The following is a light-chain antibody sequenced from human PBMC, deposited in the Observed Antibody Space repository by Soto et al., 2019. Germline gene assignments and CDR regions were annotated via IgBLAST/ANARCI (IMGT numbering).Light chain of an antibody. CDR3: SLYAGSNSLV. V-gene: IGLV2-8*01. Sequence: QSVLTQPPSASGSPGQSVTISCAGTGSDIAVYNYVSWYQQHPGKAPKLIIFEVSKRPSGVPDRFSGSKSGNTASLTVSGLQADDEADYYCSLYAGSNSLVFGGGTKLTVL. CDR1: GSDIAVYNY. J-gene: IGLJ3*02. CDR2: EVS.